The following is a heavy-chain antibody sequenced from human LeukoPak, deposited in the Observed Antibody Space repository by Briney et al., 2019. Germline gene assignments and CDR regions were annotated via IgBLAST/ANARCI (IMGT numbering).Heavy chain of an antibody. CDR1: GFTFSDFY. CDR3: ARDLYSGSYYLPFDY. CDR2: ISGSGSII. J-gene: IGHJ4*02. V-gene: IGHV3-11*04. D-gene: IGHD1-26*01. Sequence: GGSLRLSCAASGFTFSDFYMSWVRQAPGKGLEWLSSISGSGSIIYDADSVKGRFTISRDNAKNTLYLQMNSLRAEDTAVYYCARDLYSGSYYLPFDYWGQGTLVTVSS.